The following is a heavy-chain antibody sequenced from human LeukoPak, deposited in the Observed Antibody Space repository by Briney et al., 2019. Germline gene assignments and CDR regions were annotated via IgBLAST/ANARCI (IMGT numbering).Heavy chain of an antibody. CDR2: ISGSGGST. D-gene: IGHD3-3*01. CDR1: GFTFSSYA. J-gene: IGHJ3*02. Sequence: GGSLRLSCAASGFTFSSYAMSWVRQAPGKGLEWVSAISGSGGSTYYADSVKGRFTISRDNSKNTLYLQMNSLRAEDTAVYYCAKSFRHVLRFLEWLFAFDIWGQGTMVTVPS. V-gene: IGHV3-23*01. CDR3: AKSFRHVLRFLEWLFAFDI.